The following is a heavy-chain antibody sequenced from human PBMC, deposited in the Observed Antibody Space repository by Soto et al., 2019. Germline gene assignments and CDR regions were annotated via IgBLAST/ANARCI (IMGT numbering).Heavy chain of an antibody. CDR3: AHRGYYGSGSCSDY. CDR1: GFSLSTSGVG. D-gene: IGHD3-10*01. Sequence: SGPTLVNPTQTLTLTCTFSGFSLSTSGVGVGWIRQPPGKALEWLALIYWDDDKRYSPSLKSRLTITKDTSKNQVVLTMTSMDPVDTATYYCAHRGYYGSGSCSDYWGQGTLVTVSS. V-gene: IGHV2-5*02. J-gene: IGHJ4*02. CDR2: IYWDDDK.